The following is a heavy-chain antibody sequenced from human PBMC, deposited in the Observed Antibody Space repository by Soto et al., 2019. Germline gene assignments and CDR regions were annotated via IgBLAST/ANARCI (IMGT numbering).Heavy chain of an antibody. J-gene: IGHJ4*02. CDR3: ARDLGSGYDPGDY. CDR2: IIPTIGTT. D-gene: IGHD5-12*01. CDR1: GDTFTIFA. V-gene: IGHV1-69*12. Sequence: QVQLVQSGAEVKKPGSSVKVSCKASGDTFTIFAISWARQAPEHGLEWMGGIIPTIGTTNYAQRFQGRITITGDESTGTAYMELSSLKSEDTAVYYCARDLGSGYDPGDYWGQGTLVTVSS.